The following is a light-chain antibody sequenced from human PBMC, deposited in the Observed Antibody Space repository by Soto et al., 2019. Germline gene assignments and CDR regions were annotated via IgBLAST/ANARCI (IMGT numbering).Light chain of an antibody. Sequence: DIQMTQSPSTVSASVGDRVTITCRASQSISSWLAWYQQKPGKAPNLLIYDASSLESGVPSRFSGSGSGTEFTLTISSLQPDDFATYYCQQYKSYSRTFGQGTKV. V-gene: IGKV1-5*01. J-gene: IGKJ1*01. CDR1: QSISSW. CDR2: DAS. CDR3: QQYKSYSRT.